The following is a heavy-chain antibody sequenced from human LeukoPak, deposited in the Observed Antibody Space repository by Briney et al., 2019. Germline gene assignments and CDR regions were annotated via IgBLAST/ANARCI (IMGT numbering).Heavy chain of an antibody. CDR1: GFTFNNYT. CDR2: ISYDGSNK. V-gene: IGHV3-30-3*01. Sequence: GGSLRLSCAASGFTFNNYTMHWVRQAPGQGLEWVAVISYDGSNKYYADSVKGRFTISRDNSKNTLYLQMNSLRAEDTAVYHCARDSSYYFDYWGQGTLVTVSS. D-gene: IGHD3-10*01. CDR3: ARDSSYYFDY. J-gene: IGHJ4*02.